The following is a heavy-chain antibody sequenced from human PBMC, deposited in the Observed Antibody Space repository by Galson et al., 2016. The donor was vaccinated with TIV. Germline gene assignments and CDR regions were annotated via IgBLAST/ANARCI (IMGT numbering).Heavy chain of an antibody. CDR2: INPHSGRT. D-gene: IGHD4-11*01. Sequence: SVKVSCKASGYTFTSYDINWLRQAPGQGPEWMGWINPHSGRTGYAQNFQGRVTMTRDTSIMTVYMELSSLRSDDTALYYCARSPPMYFSSYPFDYGGQGTLVTVSS. CDR3: ARSPPMYFSSYPFDY. V-gene: IGHV1-8*01. CDR1: GYTFTSYD. J-gene: IGHJ4*02.